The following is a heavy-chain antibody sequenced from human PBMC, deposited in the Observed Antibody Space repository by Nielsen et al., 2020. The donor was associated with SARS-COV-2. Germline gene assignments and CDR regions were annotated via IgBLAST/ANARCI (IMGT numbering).Heavy chain of an antibody. D-gene: IGHD3-22*01. CDR1: GFTFSSYV. Sequence: GESLKISCAASGFTFSSYVMNWVRQAPGKGLEWVSYISSSGSTIYYADSVKGRFTISRDNAKNSLYLQMNSLRAEDTAVYYCARDRSGYYYYFDYWGQGTLVTVSS. CDR3: ARDRSGYYYYFDY. J-gene: IGHJ4*02. CDR2: ISSSGSTI. V-gene: IGHV3-48*03.